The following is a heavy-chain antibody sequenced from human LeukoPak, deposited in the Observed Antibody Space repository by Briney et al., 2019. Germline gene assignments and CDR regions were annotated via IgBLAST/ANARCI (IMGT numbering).Heavy chain of an antibody. Sequence: GRSLRLSCAASGFTFSSYAMHWVRQAPGKGLEWVAVISYDGSNKYYADSVKGRFTISRDNSKNTLYLQMNSLRAEDTAVYYCARRNRGTYYFDYWGQGTLVTVSS. D-gene: IGHD1/OR15-1a*01. CDR1: GFTFSSYA. CDR2: ISYDGSNK. V-gene: IGHV3-30-3*01. J-gene: IGHJ4*02. CDR3: ARRNRGTYYFDY.